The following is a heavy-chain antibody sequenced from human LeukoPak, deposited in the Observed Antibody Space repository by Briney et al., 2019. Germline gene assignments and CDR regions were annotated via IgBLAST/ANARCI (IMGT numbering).Heavy chain of an antibody. D-gene: IGHD3-22*01. CDR1: GDSISSRDYY. Sequence: KPSETLSLTCTVSGDSISSRDYYWSWIRQPPGKGLEWIGYIYYSGSTSYNPSLKSRVTISVDTSKNQFSLRLSSVTAADTAVYYCAKDTSPPCYYDSSGPKCLLDYYYGMDVWGQGTTVTVSS. CDR2: IYYSGST. CDR3: AKDTSPPCYYDSSGPKCLLDYYYGMDV. V-gene: IGHV4-30-4*08. J-gene: IGHJ6*02.